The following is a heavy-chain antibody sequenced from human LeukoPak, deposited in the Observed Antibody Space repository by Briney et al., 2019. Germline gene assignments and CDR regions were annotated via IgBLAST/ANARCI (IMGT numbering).Heavy chain of an antibody. CDR3: ARVGYSGNDPKLDY. Sequence: GGSLRLSCAASGFTFNSYSMNWVRQAPGKGLEWVSYISSSSTTTYYADSVKGRFTISRDNAKNTLYLQMHSLRAEDTAVYYCARVGYSGNDPKLDYWGQGTLVTVSS. V-gene: IGHV3-48*04. D-gene: IGHD5-12*01. CDR2: ISSSSTTT. CDR1: GFTFNSYS. J-gene: IGHJ4*02.